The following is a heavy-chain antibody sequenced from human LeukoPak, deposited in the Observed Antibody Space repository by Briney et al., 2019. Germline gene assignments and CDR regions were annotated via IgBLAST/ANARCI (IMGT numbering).Heavy chain of an antibody. V-gene: IGHV4-59*08. Sequence: KASETLSLTCTVSGGSMTNYYWTWLRQPPGKGLEWSGYIYYSGSTNYNPSLMSRVTISVDTSKNPFSLRLSSVTAADTAVYYCARSGFYNTGWAHFDSWGQGALVTVSS. CDR1: GGSMTNYY. J-gene: IGHJ4*02. D-gene: IGHD6-19*01. CDR2: IYYSGST. CDR3: ARSGFYNTGWAHFDS.